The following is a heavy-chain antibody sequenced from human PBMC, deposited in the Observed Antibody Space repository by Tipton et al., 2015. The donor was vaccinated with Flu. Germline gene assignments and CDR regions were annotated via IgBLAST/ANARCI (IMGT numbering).Heavy chain of an antibody. CDR3: AREPEWLRSSLVDF. Sequence: TLSLTCTVSGGSISDGSYYWSWIRQHPGKGLEWTGNINHSGNTHYNPSLKSRVTLSVDSSKNQFSLKLSSVTAADTAVYYCAREPEWLRSSLVDFWGQGTLVTVSS. CDR2: INHSGNT. J-gene: IGHJ4*02. CDR1: GGSISDGSYY. D-gene: IGHD5-12*01. V-gene: IGHV4-31*03.